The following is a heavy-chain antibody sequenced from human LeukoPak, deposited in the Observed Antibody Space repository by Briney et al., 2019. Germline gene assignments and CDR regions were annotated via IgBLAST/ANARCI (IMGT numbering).Heavy chain of an antibody. J-gene: IGHJ4*02. CDR2: INPSAGST. CDR1: GYTFTSYY. D-gene: IGHD5-18*01. V-gene: IGHV1-46*01. Sequence: ASVKISCRASGYTFTSYYIHWVRQAPGQGLEWMGIINPSAGSTNYAQKFQGRVTMTRDTSTSTVYMELSSLRSEDTAVYYCARAQGYSYSSPFDQWGQGTLVTVSS. CDR3: ARAQGYSYSSPFDQ.